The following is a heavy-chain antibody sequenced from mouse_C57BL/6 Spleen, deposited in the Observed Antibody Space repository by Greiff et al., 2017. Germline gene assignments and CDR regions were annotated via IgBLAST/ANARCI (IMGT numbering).Heavy chain of an antibody. CDR2: ISSGGDYI. D-gene: IGHD2-3*01. CDR3: TRDDGYCVRAMGY. CDR1: GFTFSSYA. V-gene: IGHV5-9-1*02. Sequence: EVKVVESGEGLVKPGGSLKLSCAASGFTFSSYAMSWVRQTPEKRLEWVAYISSGGDYIYYADTVKGRFTISRDNARNTLYLQMSSLKSEDTAMYYCTRDDGYCVRAMGYWGQGTSVTVAS. J-gene: IGHJ4*01.